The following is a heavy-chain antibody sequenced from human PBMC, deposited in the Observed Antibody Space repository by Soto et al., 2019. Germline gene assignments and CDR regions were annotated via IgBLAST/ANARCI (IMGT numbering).Heavy chain of an antibody. D-gene: IGHD5-12*01. Sequence: GGSLRLSCAASGFTFSSYSMNWVRQAPGKGLEWVSSISSSSSYIYYADSVKGRFTISRDNAKNSLYLQMNSLRAEDTAVYYCAREGDGYNSYYFDYWGQGTLVTVS. CDR3: AREGDGYNSYYFDY. CDR1: GFTFSSYS. J-gene: IGHJ4*02. CDR2: ISSSSSYI. V-gene: IGHV3-21*01.